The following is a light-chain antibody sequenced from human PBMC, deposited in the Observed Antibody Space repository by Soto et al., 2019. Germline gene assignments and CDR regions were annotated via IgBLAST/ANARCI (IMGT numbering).Light chain of an antibody. J-gene: IGKJ4*01. CDR2: DAS. V-gene: IGKV3-11*01. CDR1: QSIGTY. Sequence: KQSPATLSVSPGERASVTCRASQSIGTYLAWYQQKPGLAPRLLFYDASKRATGIPARFSGSGSGTDFTLTISSLEPEDFAVYYCQQRASWPPSLTFGGGTKVDI. CDR3: QQRASWPPSLT.